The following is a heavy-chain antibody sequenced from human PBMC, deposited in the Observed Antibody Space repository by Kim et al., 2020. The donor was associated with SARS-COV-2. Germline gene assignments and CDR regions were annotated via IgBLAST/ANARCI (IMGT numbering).Heavy chain of an antibody. D-gene: IGHD2-2*01. CDR3: ARLGCSSTSCYAPFFDY. CDR2: IYPGDSDT. V-gene: IGHV5-51*01. CDR1: GYSFTSYW. Sequence: GESLKISCKGSGYSFTSYWIGWVRQMPGKGLEWMGIIYPGDSDTRYSPSFQGQVTISADKSISTAYLQWSSLKASDTAMYYCARLGCSSTSCYAPFFDYWGQGTLVTVSS. J-gene: IGHJ4*02.